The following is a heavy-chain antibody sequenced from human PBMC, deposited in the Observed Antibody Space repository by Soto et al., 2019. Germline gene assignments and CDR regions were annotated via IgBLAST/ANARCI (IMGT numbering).Heavy chain of an antibody. Sequence: QVQLVQSGAEVKKPGSSVKVSCKASGGTFSSYTISWVRQAPGQGLEWMGRITPILGIANYAQKFQGRVTITADKSTSTAYMELSSLRSEDTAVYYCARDAGYSSGYFDLWGRGTLVTVSS. J-gene: IGHJ2*01. V-gene: IGHV1-69*08. CDR1: GGTFSSYT. CDR3: ARDAGYSSGYFDL. CDR2: ITPILGIA. D-gene: IGHD6-19*01.